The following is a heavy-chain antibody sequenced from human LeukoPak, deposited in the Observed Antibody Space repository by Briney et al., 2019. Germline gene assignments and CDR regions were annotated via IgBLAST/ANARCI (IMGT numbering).Heavy chain of an antibody. CDR2: IYFSGYI. V-gene: IGHV4-39*07. CDR3: ARSIFSGSYSFDL. J-gene: IGHJ4*02. D-gene: IGHD3-3*01. CDR1: GGSINSSSYY. Sequence: PSETLSLTCTVSGGSINSSSYYWGWIRQTPGKGLEWLGSIYFSGYIYQSPSQKSRFTISVDGSKNRFSLKLSSVTPADTALYYCARSIFSGSYSFDLWGQGTLVTVSS.